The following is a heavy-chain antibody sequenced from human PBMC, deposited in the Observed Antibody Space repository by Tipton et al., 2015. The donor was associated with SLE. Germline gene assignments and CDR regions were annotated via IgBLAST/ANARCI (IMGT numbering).Heavy chain of an antibody. CDR3: AALFRGLWWSIDHYDFDV. J-gene: IGHJ6*02. CDR2: TYPTDSDT. V-gene: IGHV5-51*03. CDR1: GYKFTTYW. D-gene: IGHD2-15*01. Sequence: QLVQSGAEVKKPGESLKISCKASGYKFTTYWIGWVRQMPGKGLEWMGLTYPTDSDTTYSPSFQGQVTISADKSVATAYLQWSSLKASDTAIYYCAALFRGLWWSIDHYDFDVWGQGTTVTVSS.